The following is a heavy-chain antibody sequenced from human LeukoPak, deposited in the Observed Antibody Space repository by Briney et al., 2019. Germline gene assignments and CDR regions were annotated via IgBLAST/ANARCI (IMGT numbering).Heavy chain of an antibody. V-gene: IGHV3-7*03. J-gene: IGHJ3*02. CDR2: IKHDGSEK. D-gene: IGHD3-10*01. Sequence: GGSLRLSCAASGFTFSDYWMSWVRQSPGKGPEWVANIKHDGSEKYYVDSVKGRFTISRDNAKNSLYLQMNSLRAEDTALYYCARGHQLTYYYGSGSPDAFDIWGQGTMVTVSS. CDR1: GFTFSDYW. CDR3: ARGHQLTYYYGSGSPDAFDI.